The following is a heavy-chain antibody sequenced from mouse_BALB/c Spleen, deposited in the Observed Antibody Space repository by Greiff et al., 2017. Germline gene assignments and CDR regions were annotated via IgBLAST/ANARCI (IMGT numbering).Heavy chain of an antibody. CDR2: ISDGGSYT. D-gene: IGHD2-10*02. CDR3: ARDRGYGNYVGAMDY. CDR1: GFTFSDYY. V-gene: IGHV5-4*02. Sequence: EVKLVESGGGLVKPGGSLKLSCAASGFTFSDYYMYWVRQTPEKRLEWVATISDGGSYTYYPDSVKGRFTISRDNAKNNLYLQMSSLKSEDTAMYYCARDRGYGNYVGAMDYWGQGTSVTVSS. J-gene: IGHJ4*01.